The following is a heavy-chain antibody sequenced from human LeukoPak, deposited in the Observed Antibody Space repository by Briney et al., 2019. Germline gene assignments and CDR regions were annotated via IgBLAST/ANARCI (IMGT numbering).Heavy chain of an antibody. D-gene: IGHD3-10*01. CDR1: GFTFSSYA. V-gene: IGHV3-23*01. CDR3: AKASGVAIAAAGHVDF. CDR2: ISGSGGST. J-gene: IGHJ4*02. Sequence: GGSLRLSCAASGFTFSSYAMSWVRQAPGKGLEWVSGISGSGGSTYYADSVKGRFTISRDNSKNALYLQMNSLRAEDTAVYYCAKASGVAIAAAGHVDFWGPGTLVTVSS.